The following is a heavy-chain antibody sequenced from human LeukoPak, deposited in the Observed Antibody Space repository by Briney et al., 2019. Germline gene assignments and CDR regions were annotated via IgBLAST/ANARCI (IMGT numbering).Heavy chain of an antibody. CDR3: AKERRHYGSGSCSDY. V-gene: IGHV1-18*01. CDR2: ISTYNGNT. J-gene: IGHJ4*02. Sequence: ASVKVSCKASGYTFTTYGISWVRQAPGQGLEWMGWISTYNGNTNYAQKLQGRVTMTTDTSTSTAYMELSSLRAEDTAVYYCAKERRHYGSGSCSDYWGQGTLVTVSS. CDR1: GYTFTTYG. D-gene: IGHD3-10*01.